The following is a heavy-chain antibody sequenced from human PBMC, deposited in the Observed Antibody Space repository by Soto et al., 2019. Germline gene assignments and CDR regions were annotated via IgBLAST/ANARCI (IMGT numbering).Heavy chain of an antibody. J-gene: IGHJ4*02. D-gene: IGHD3-3*01. CDR2: IYYSGST. Sequence: QVQLQESGPGLVKPSETLSLTCTVSGGSISGYYWSWIRQPPGKGLEWIGYIYYSGSTNYNPSLQSRVTISVDTSKNQFSLKLSSVTAADTAVYYCARERQLRFWGQGTLVTVSS. CDR3: ARERQLRF. V-gene: IGHV4-59*01. CDR1: GGSISGYY.